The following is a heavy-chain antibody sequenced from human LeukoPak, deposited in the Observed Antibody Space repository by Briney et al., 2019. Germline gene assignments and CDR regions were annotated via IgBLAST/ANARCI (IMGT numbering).Heavy chain of an antibody. D-gene: IGHD6-19*01. CDR1: GFTFSNYW. Sequence: PGGSLRLSRAASGFTFSNYWMHRVRQAPGKGLVWVSRISSDGSSISYADSVKGRFTISRDNAKNTLYLQMNSLRAEDTAVYYCATSGWLTNYFDYWGQGILVTVSS. CDR2: ISSDGSSI. J-gene: IGHJ4*02. V-gene: IGHV3-74*01. CDR3: ATSGWLTNYFDY.